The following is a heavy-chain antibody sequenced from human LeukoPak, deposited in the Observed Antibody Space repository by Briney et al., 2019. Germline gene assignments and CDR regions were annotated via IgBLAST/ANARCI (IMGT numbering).Heavy chain of an antibody. Sequence: GGSLRLSCAASGFTFSTYAMNWVRQAAGKGLEWVSLISGSGGGTYYADSVKGRFTISRDNSKNTLYLHMNSLRAEDTAVYYCAKERGIVTTPPDAFDIWGQGTVVTVSS. J-gene: IGHJ3*02. CDR2: ISGSGGGT. D-gene: IGHD4-11*01. V-gene: IGHV3-23*01. CDR1: GFTFSTYA. CDR3: AKERGIVTTPPDAFDI.